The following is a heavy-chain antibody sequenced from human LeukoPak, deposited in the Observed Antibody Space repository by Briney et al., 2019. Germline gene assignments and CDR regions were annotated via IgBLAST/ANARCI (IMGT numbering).Heavy chain of an antibody. D-gene: IGHD2-21*02. CDR2: ISGSGGST. CDR1: GFTFSSYA. Sequence: GGSLRLSCAASGFTFSSYAMSWVRQAPGKGLEWVSAISGSGGSTYYADSVKGRFTISRDNSKNTLYLQMNSLRAEDTAVYYCAAGGVVVTATGAFDIWGQGTMITVSS. CDR3: AAGGVVVTATGAFDI. V-gene: IGHV3-23*01. J-gene: IGHJ3*02.